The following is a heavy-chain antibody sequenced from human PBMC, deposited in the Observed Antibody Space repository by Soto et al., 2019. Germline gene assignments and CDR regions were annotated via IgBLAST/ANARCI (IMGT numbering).Heavy chain of an antibody. D-gene: IGHD2-2*01. V-gene: IGHV3-23*01. J-gene: IGHJ4*02. CDR1: GFIFSNYA. Sequence: EVQLLESGGGVVQPGGSLRLSCAASGFIFSNYAMSWVRQAPGKGLEWVSGISGSGRSTYNADSVKGRFTISRDNSKNTMYMQMNSLRVEDTAEYYCAKKSTDSSGYFDFWGQGTLVTVSS. CDR2: ISGSGRST. CDR3: AKKSTDSSGYFDF.